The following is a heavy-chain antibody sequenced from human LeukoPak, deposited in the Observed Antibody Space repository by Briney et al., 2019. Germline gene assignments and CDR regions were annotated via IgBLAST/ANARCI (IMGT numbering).Heavy chain of an antibody. V-gene: IGHV1-8*02. CDR3: ARDGYNFDAMDV. Sequence: GASVKVSCKASGYTFASHDINWVRQAAGQGLEWMGWMNPNSGNTGYVQKFQGRLTMTWDTSISTACMELSSLRSEDTAVYYCARDGYNFDAMDVWGQGTTVTVSS. CDR1: GYTFASHD. CDR2: MNPNSGNT. D-gene: IGHD5-24*01. J-gene: IGHJ6*02.